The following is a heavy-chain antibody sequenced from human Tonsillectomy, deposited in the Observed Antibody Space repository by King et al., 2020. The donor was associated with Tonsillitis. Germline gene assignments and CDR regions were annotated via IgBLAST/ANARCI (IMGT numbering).Heavy chain of an antibody. D-gene: IGHD3-10*01. CDR1: GFTFSSYG. CDR3: ANRVVRGDVEYFDY. Sequence: VQLVESGGGVVQPGGSLRLSCAASGFTFSSYGMHWVRQAPGKGLEWVAFIRYDGSNKYYADSVKGRFTISRDNSKNTLYLQMNSLRAEDTAVYYCANRVVRGDVEYFDYWGQGPLVTVSS. CDR2: IRYDGSNK. J-gene: IGHJ4*02. V-gene: IGHV3-30*02.